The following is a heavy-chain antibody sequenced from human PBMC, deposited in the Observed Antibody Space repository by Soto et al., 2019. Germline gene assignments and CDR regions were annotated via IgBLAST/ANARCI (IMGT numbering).Heavy chain of an antibody. V-gene: IGHV2-5*01. Sequence: SGPTLVNPTQTLTLTCTFSGFSLSTSGVGVGWIRQPPGKALEWLALIYWNDDKRYSPSLKSRLTITKDTSKNQVVLTMTNMDPVDTATYYCAHSFEADYDILTGYYVPGAFDIWGQGTMVTVSS. CDR2: IYWNDDK. CDR1: GFSLSTSGVG. D-gene: IGHD3-9*01. J-gene: IGHJ3*02. CDR3: AHSFEADYDILTGYYVPGAFDI.